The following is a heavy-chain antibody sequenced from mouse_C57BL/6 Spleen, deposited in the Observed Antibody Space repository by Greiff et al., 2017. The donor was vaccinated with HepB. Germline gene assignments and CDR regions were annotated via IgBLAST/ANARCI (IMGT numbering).Heavy chain of an antibody. CDR3: AAGGYDPYYAMDY. D-gene: IGHD2-2*01. V-gene: IGHV1-52*01. CDR2: IDPSDSET. CDR1: GYTFTSYW. J-gene: IGHJ4*01. Sequence: QVQLQQPGAELVRPGSSVKLSCKASGYTFTSYWMHWVKQRPIQGLEWIGNIDPSDSETHYNQKFKDKATLTVDKSSSTAYMQLSSLTSEDSAVYYCAAGGYDPYYAMDYWGQGTSVTVSS.